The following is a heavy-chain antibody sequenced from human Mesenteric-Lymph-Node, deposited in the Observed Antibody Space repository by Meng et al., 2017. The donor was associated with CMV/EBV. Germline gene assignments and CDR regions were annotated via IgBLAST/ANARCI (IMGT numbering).Heavy chain of an antibody. CDR2: INHSGST. V-gene: IGHV4-34*01. Sequence: QGHVQQLGAGLLKPSETLSLTCAVYGGSFSGYYWSWIRQPPGKGLEWIGEINHSGSTNYNPSLKSRVTISVDTSKNQFSLKLSSVTAADTAVYYCARHQRWLKSEGGFNYWGQGTLVTVSS. CDR3: ARHQRWLKSEGGFNY. CDR1: GGSFSGYY. D-gene: IGHD4-23*01. J-gene: IGHJ4*02.